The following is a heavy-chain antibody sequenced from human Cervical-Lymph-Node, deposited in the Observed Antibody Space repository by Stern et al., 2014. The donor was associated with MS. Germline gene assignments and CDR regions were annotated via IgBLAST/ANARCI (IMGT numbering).Heavy chain of an antibody. CDR1: GGTFTTHP. CDR2: IIPFLNTA. Sequence: DQLVESGAEVKKPGSSVKVSCKASGGTFTTHPITWGRQAPGQGLEWMGGIIPFLNTANYAQKFQGRITITADKSTGTTYMEISSLRFDDPAVYYCASSLVVSGHWGQGTLVIVS. D-gene: IGHD3-9*01. V-gene: IGHV1-69*06. CDR3: ASSLVVSGH. J-gene: IGHJ4*02.